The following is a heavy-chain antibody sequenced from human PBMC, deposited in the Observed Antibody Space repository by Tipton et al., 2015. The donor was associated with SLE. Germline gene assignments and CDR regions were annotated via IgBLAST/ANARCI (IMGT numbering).Heavy chain of an antibody. CDR2: IYTSGST. V-gene: IGHV4-4*07. Sequence: TLSLTCTVSGGPISSYYWSWIRQPAGKGLEWIGRIYTSGSTNYNPSLKSRVTMSVDTSKNQFSLKLSSVTAADTAVYYCAREGLLWFGVYYYYMDVWGKGTTVTVSS. D-gene: IGHD3-10*01. CDR1: GGPISSYY. CDR3: AREGLLWFGVYYYYMDV. J-gene: IGHJ6*03.